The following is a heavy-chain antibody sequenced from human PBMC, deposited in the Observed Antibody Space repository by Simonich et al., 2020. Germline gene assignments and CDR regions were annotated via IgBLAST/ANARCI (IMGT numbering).Heavy chain of an antibody. V-gene: IGHV1-2*02. Sequence: QVQLVQSGAEVKKPGASVKVSCKASGYTFTGYYMHWVRHAPGQGLEGRSRINHKRGGTNYAQKFQGRVTMTRDTSISTAYMELSRLRSDDTAVYYCARSHIAAAGTGYFQHWGQGTLVTVSS. CDR2: INHKRGGT. D-gene: IGHD6-13*01. J-gene: IGHJ1*01. CDR1: GYTFTGYY. CDR3: ARSHIAAAGTGYFQH.